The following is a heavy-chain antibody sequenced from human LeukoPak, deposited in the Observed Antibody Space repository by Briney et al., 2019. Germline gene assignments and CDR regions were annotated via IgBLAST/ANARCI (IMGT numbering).Heavy chain of an antibody. CDR3: ARDRLTTVTTFHFDY. V-gene: IGHV3-33*01. Sequence: KPGGSLRLSCAASGFTFSTYAMHWVRQAPGKGLEWVAVIWSDSTNKYYADSVRGRFTISRDNSKNTPYLQISSLRAEDTAMYYCARDRLTTVTTFHFDYWGQGTLVTVSS. J-gene: IGHJ4*02. D-gene: IGHD4-17*01. CDR2: IWSDSTNK. CDR1: GFTFSTYA.